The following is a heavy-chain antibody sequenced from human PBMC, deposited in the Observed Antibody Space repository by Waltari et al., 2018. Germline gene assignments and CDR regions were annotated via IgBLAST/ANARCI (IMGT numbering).Heavy chain of an antibody. J-gene: IGHJ6*02. CDR3: ARCYGSGSYYPYYYGMDV. V-gene: IGHV1-69*05. D-gene: IGHD3-10*01. CDR2: IIPIFGTA. Sequence: QVQLVQSGAEVKKPGSSVKVSCKASGGTFSSYAISWVRQAPGQGLEWMGGIIPIFGTANYAQKFQGRVTITTDESTSTAYMELSSLRSEDTAVYYCARCYGSGSYYPYYYGMDVWGQGTTVTVSS. CDR1: GGTFSSYA.